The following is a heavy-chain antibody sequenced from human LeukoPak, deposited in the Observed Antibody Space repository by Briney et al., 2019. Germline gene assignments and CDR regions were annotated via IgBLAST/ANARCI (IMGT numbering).Heavy chain of an antibody. J-gene: IGHJ4*02. CDR1: GFTFSNYA. V-gene: IGHV3-23*01. CDR2: IGIRSLTP. D-gene: IGHD2-21*01. CDR3: AKDFRCDW. Sequence: GGSLRLSCAASGFTFSNYAMTWVRQAPGRGLEWVSAIGIRSLTPTYAQSVKGRFTISRDDSKNTLYPQMNSLRAEDTAIYYRAKDFRCDWWGQGTLVTVS.